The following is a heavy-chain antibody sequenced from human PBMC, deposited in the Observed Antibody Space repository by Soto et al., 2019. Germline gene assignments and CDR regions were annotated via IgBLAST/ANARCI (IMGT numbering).Heavy chain of an antibody. Sequence: GGSLRLSCAASRFTFSSYNMHWVRQAPGKGLEWVAVISHDGTRKYYAGSVKGRFTISRDNSKNMLYLQMNSLRAEDTAVYYCEEEQGASRGWSFDYWGQGTLLTGSS. J-gene: IGHJ4*02. V-gene: IGHV3-30*18. CDR2: ISHDGTRK. CDR1: RFTFSSYN. D-gene: IGHD6-19*01. CDR3: EEEQGASRGWSFDY.